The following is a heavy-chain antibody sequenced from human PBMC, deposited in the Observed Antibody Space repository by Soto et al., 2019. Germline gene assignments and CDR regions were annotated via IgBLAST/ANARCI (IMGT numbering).Heavy chain of an antibody. CDR2: TSGSGGGT. J-gene: IGHJ4*02. D-gene: IGHD3-3*01. V-gene: IGHV3-23*04. CDR1: GFIFSNYA. Sequence: EVQLVESGGDLVQPGGSLRLSCAASGFIFSNYAMTWVRQAPGKGLEWVSSTSGSGGGTYYADSVKGRFTISRDNSKNTMYLQMSSLRADATAVYYCAKAHEITVFGILLSSPYDCWGPGTLVTVSS. CDR3: AKAHEITVFGILLSSPYDC.